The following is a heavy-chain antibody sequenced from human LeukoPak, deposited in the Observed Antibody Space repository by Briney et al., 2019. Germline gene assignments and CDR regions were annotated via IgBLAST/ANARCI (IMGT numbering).Heavy chain of an antibody. CDR1: GYTFTSYD. J-gene: IGHJ5*02. CDR2: MNPNSGNT. Sequence: ASVKVSCKASGYTFTSYDINWVRQAAGQGLEGMGWMNPNSGNTGYAQKFQGRVTMTRNTSISTAYTELSSLRSEDTAVYYCARGRYNWNDGGYNWFDPWGQGTRVTVSS. CDR3: ARGRYNWNDGGYNWFDP. D-gene: IGHD1-20*01. V-gene: IGHV1-8*01.